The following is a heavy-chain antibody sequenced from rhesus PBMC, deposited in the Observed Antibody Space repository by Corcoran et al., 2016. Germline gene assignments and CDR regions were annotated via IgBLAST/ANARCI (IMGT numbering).Heavy chain of an antibody. CDR3: TREHSNYHDY. V-gene: IGHV1-180*01. CDR2: ITPYNANK. D-gene: IGHD4-23*01. J-gene: IGHJ4*01. CDR1: GYTFTSYY. Sequence: QVQLVQSGSEFKQPGASVKLSCKASGYTFTSYYMPWVRQAPGQGLEWIGLITPYNANKGYAQNFQGRVTITTDTSTSTGYMELSSLRSEDTAVYYCTREHSNYHDYWGQGVLVTVSS.